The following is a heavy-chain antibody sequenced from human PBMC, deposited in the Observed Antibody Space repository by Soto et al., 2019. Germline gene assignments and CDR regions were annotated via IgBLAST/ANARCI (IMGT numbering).Heavy chain of an antibody. J-gene: IGHJ4*02. CDR3: AKGANYYDSNGFYVFNF. CDR1: GFTFDTCG. V-gene: IGHV3-30*18. D-gene: IGHD3-22*01. Sequence: GGSLRLSCAASGFTFDTCGMHWVRHTPGRGLEWVAIVSYDGSNQQYSESVKGRFTISRDNSNNTVFLQMDNLRPEDTGLYHCAKGANYYDSNGFYVFNFWGQGTPVTVSS. CDR2: VSYDGSNQ.